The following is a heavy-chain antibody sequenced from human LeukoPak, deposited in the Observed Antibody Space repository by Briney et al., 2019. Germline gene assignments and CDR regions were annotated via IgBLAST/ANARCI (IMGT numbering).Heavy chain of an antibody. Sequence: ASVKVSCKASGYTFSSHDISWVRQAPGQGLEWVGWISTYSGNTNYAQKFQGRVTMTRDTSISTAYMELSRLRSDDTAVYYCARVFESGYDLNAFDIWGQGTMVTVSS. V-gene: IGHV1-18*01. CDR2: ISTYSGNT. J-gene: IGHJ3*02. CDR3: ARVFESGYDLNAFDI. D-gene: IGHD5-12*01. CDR1: GYTFSSHD.